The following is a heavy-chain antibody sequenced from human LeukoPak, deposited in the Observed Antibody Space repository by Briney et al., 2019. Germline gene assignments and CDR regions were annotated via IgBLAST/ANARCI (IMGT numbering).Heavy chain of an antibody. D-gene: IGHD3-10*01. CDR1: GGSVRSGDYY. CDR3: ARDPSPLWFGEMRTYFDL. J-gene: IGHJ2*01. CDR2: ISYTGGT. V-gene: IGHV4-30-4*01. Sequence: PSETLSLTCTFAGGSVRSGDYYWNWIRQPPGKGLEWVGYISYTGGTQYNPSLNSRVTVSIDTSKNHLSLKLSSVTAADTAVYYCARDPSPLWFGEMRTYFDLWGRGTLVTVSS.